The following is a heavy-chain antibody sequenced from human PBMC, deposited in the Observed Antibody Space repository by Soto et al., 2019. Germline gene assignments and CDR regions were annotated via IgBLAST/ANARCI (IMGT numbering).Heavy chain of an antibody. Sequence: KTSETLSLTCSVSGGSIRSSNYFWGWIRQPPGKGLEWIGSVYYSGSTYYNPSLKSRVTISADTPKNQFSLKLNSVTAADTAVYYCASRDPGASVDYWGQGTLVTV. CDR2: VYYSGST. V-gene: IGHV4-39*01. D-gene: IGHD1-26*01. CDR3: ASRDPGASVDY. CDR1: GGSIRSSNYF. J-gene: IGHJ4*02.